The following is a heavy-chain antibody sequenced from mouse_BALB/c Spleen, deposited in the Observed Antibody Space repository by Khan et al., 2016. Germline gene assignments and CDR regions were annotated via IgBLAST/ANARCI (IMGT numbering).Heavy chain of an antibody. CDR1: GFTFSTYA. CDR2: INSNGGST. CDR3: ARVRQAADY. V-gene: IGHV5-6-3*01. D-gene: IGHD2-14*01. Sequence: VQLKESGGGLVQPGGSLKLSCAASGFTFSTYAMSWVRQTPDKRLELVATINSNGGSTYYPDNVKGRFTISSDNAKNTLYLQMSSLKSEDTAMYYCARVRQAADYWGQGTSVTVSS. J-gene: IGHJ4*01.